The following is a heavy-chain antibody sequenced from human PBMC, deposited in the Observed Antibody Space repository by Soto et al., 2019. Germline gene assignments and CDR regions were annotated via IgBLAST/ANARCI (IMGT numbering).Heavy chain of an antibody. CDR1: GGSISSYY. D-gene: IGHD6-25*01. J-gene: IGHJ4*02. Sequence: SETLSLTCTVSGGSISSYYWSWIRQPPGKGLEWIGYIYYSGSTNYNPSLKSRVTISVDTSKNQFSLKLSSVTAADTAVYYCARRRGRDYYFDYWGQGTLVTVSS. CDR3: ARRRGRDYYFDY. CDR2: IYYSGST. V-gene: IGHV4-59*08.